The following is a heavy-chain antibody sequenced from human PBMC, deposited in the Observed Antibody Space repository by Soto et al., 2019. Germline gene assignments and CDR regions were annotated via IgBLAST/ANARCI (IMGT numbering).Heavy chain of an antibody. V-gene: IGHV4-38-2*01. CDR3: AMQGSSGGNWFDP. CDR1: TYFISSGYY. CDR2: IYHSGST. J-gene: IGHJ5*02. D-gene: IGHD2-15*01. Sequence: PSETLSLTCAVSTYFISSGYYWGWIRQPPGKGLEWIGSIYHSGSTYYNPSLKSRVTISVDTSKNQFSLKLSSVTAADTAVYYCAMQGSSGGNWFDPWGQATLVTVSS.